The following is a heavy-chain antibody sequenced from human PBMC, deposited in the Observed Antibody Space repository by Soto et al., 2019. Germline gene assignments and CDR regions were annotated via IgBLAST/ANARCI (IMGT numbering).Heavy chain of an antibody. V-gene: IGHV4-39*01. Sequence: SETLSLTCSVSGYSVSSSDYYWAWIRQPPGKGLEWIGSMFYSGLTYYNPSLKSRVTLSVDTSKNQFSVRLNSVTAADTAVYYCAPLSVSLSGPYGIHVWGQGTTVPVAS. J-gene: IGHJ6*02. CDR3: APLSVSLSGPYGIHV. D-gene: IGHD2-15*01. CDR2: MFYSGLT. CDR1: GYSVSSSDYY.